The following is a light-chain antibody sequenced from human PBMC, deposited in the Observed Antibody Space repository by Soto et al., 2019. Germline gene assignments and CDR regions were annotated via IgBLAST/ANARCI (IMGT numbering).Light chain of an antibody. V-gene: IGLV1-40*01. CDR3: QSYDSSLSVWV. CDR2: GNS. J-gene: IGLJ3*02. CDR1: GSNIGAGYD. Sequence: QPVLTQPPSVSGAPGQRVTISCTGSGSNIGAGYDVHWYQQLPGTAPKLLIYGNSNRPSGVPDRFSGSKSGTSASLAITGLQAEDEADYYCQSYDSSLSVWVFGGGTKLTVL.